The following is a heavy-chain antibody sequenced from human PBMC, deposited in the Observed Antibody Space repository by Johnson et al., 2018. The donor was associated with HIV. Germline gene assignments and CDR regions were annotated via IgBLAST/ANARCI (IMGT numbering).Heavy chain of an antibody. D-gene: IGHD1-26*01. V-gene: IGHV3-13*01. CDR1: GFTFSSYD. J-gene: IGHJ3*02. Sequence: VQLEESGGGLVQPGGSLRLSCAASGFTFSSYDMHWVRQATGKGLEWVSAIGTAGDTYYPGSVTGRFTISRENAKNSLYLQINSLRAGDTAVYYCARGPPLQWELRGNAFDIWGQGTMVTVSS. CDR2: IGTAGDT. CDR3: ARGPPLQWELRGNAFDI.